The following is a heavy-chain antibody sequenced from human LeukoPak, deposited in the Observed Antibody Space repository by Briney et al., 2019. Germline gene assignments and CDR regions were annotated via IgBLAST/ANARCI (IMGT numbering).Heavy chain of an antibody. CDR1: GGSIGNNY. J-gene: IGHJ4*02. V-gene: IGHV4-59*08. CDR2: IYYAGAT. D-gene: IGHD6-19*01. Sequence: SETLSLTCTVSGGSIGNNYWTWIRQPPGKGLEYIGYIYYAGATNYNPSLKSRVTISVDTSKSQFSLKLSSVTAADTAVYFCAKYGNSGWVIDNWGQGALVTVSS. CDR3: AKYGNSGWVIDN.